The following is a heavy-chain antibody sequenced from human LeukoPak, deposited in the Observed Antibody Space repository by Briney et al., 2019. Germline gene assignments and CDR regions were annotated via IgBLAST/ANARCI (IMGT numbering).Heavy chain of an antibody. J-gene: IGHJ4*02. CDR1: GGSISSGGYS. V-gene: IGHV4-30-2*01. Sequence: SETLSLTCAVSGGSISSGGYSWSWIRQPPGKGLEWIGYIYHSGSTHYNPSLKSRVTISVDRSKNQFSLKLSSVTAADTAVYYCARAGPLSYYFDYWGQGTLVTVSS. CDR3: ARAGPLSYYFDY. CDR2: IYHSGST. D-gene: IGHD3-16*01.